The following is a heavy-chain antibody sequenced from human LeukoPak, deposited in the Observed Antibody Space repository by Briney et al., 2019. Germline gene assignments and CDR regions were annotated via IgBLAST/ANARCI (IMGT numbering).Heavy chain of an antibody. CDR2: IFYSGST. V-gene: IGHV4-59*12. CDR1: GGSISSYY. D-gene: IGHD3-10*01. J-gene: IGHJ3*02. CDR3: AKSNGYGLVDI. Sequence: KPSETLSLTCTVSGGSISSYYWSWIRQPPGKGLEWIGYIFYSGSTYYSPSLRSRVTISLDTSRNQFSLKLNSVTAADTAVYYCAKSNGYGLVDIWGQGTMVTVSS.